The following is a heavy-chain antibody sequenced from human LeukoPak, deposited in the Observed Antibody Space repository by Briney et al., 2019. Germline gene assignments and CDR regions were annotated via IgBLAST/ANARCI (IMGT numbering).Heavy chain of an antibody. CDR1: GYTFTGYY. CDR2: MNPNSGNT. Sequence: ASVKVSCKASGYTFTGYYMHWVRQAPGQGLEWMGWMNPNSGNTGSAQKFQGRVTMTRNTSISTAYMELSSLRSEDTAVYYCARGYYSDYWGQGTLVTVSS. J-gene: IGHJ4*02. CDR3: ARGYYSDY. V-gene: IGHV1-8*02.